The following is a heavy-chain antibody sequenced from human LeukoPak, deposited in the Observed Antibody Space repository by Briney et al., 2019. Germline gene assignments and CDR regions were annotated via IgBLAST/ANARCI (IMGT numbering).Heavy chain of an antibody. CDR1: GFSFSSYA. CDR3: AKAGYYYDRSDYYYDRSRYFDL. CDR2: ISGSGGNT. V-gene: IGHV3-23*01. Sequence: PGGSLRLSCAVSGFSFSSYAVSWVRQAPGKGLEWVSAISGSGGNTYYADSVKGRFTISRDNSKNTLYLQMNSLRAEDTAVYYCAKAGYYYDRSDYYYDRSRYFDLWGRGTLVTVSS. J-gene: IGHJ2*01. D-gene: IGHD3-22*01.